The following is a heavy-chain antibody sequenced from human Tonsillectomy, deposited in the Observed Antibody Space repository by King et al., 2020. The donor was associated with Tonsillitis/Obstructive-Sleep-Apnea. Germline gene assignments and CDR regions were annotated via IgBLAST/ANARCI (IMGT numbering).Heavy chain of an antibody. D-gene: IGHD4-17*01. CDR3: ARPYGDYYYYYYIDV. J-gene: IGHJ6*03. V-gene: IGHV5-51*01. Sequence: QLVQSGAEVKKPGESLKISCKGSGYSFTSYWIGWVRQMPGKGLEWMGIIYPGDSDTRYSPSFQGQVTISADKSISTAYLQWSSLKASDTAVYYCARPYGDYYYYYYIDVWGKGTTVTVSS. CDR2: IYPGDSDT. CDR1: GYSFTSYW.